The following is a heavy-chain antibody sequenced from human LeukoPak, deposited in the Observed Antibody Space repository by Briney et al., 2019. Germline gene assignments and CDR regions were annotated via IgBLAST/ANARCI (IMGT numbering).Heavy chain of an antibody. CDR2: IYPGDSGP. D-gene: IGHD3-10*01. J-gene: IGHJ6*02. CDR3: VRSLPGTLLRGYGMDV. CDR1: GYSFTSYC. Sequence: AGESLKISCKVSGYSFTSYCIGWVRQMPGKGLEWMGIIYPGDSGPTYSPSFQGQVTISADKSTNTAYLHWGSLKAPDSAMYYCVRSLPGTLLRGYGMDVWGPGTTVTVS. V-gene: IGHV5-51*01.